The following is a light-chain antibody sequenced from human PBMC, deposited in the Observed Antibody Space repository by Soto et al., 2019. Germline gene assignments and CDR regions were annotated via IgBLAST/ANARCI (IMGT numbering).Light chain of an antibody. V-gene: IGKV1-39*01. J-gene: IGKJ5*01. Sequence: DIQMTQSPSSLSASVGDRVTITCRASQTIYSNLNWYQQKPGKAPNLLIYAASSLEXGVPARFXXXXXGTHFTLTITGLQPEDFATYYCQQTYSSLPITFGQGTRLEIK. CDR3: QQTYSSLPIT. CDR1: QTIYSN. CDR2: AAS.